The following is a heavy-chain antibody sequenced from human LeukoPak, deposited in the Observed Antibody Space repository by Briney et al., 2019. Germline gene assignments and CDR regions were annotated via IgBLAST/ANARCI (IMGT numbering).Heavy chain of an antibody. CDR3: ARRIGHSYFDL. CDR1: GYTFTSYW. V-gene: IGHV5-51*01. CDR2: IYPAYLDA. J-gene: IGHJ2*01. Sequence: PGESLKISCKGSGYTFTSYWIGWGRQLTGKGLEWMGIIYPAYLDARYSPSFQGHVTFSVDKSNSTAFLQWSSLQASDSAMYYCARRIGHSYFDLWGRGTLVTVSS.